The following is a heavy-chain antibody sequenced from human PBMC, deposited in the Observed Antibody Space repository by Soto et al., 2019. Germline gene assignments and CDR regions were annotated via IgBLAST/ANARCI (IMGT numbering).Heavy chain of an antibody. CDR3: ARDGSGWASYFDY. D-gene: IGHD6-19*01. Sequence: GGSLRLSCAASGFTLSSYWMHWVRQAPGKGLVWVSRINSDGSSTNYADSVKGRFTISRDNAKNSLYLQMNSLRAEDTAVYYCARDGSGWASYFDYWGQGTRVTAPQ. CDR1: GFTLSSYW. V-gene: IGHV3-74*01. J-gene: IGHJ4*02. CDR2: INSDGSST.